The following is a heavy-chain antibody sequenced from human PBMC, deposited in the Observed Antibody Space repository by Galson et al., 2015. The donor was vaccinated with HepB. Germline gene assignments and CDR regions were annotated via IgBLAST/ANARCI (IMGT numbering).Heavy chain of an antibody. J-gene: IGHJ4*02. Sequence: SLRLSCATSGFTFSNYGMSWVRQAPGKGLQWVSSIGSSAGVVYYADSVKGRLTISRDNSKNTLYLQMNSLRAEDTAVYYCAKRIAVANRAYYLDYWGQGTLVTVSS. CDR1: GFTFSNYG. D-gene: IGHD6-19*01. CDR2: IGSSAGVV. CDR3: AKRIAVANRAYYLDY. V-gene: IGHV3-23*01.